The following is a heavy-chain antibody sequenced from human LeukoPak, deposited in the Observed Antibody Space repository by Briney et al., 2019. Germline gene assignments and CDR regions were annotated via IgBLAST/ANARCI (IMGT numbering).Heavy chain of an antibody. V-gene: IGHV3-30*04. J-gene: IGHJ4*02. Sequence: GRSLSFSSAASAFTFSSYARHWVRPAQGKGLEWVALISYDGSINDYADSVKGRFTISRDNSKNTLYLQMNSLRADDTAMYYCARGSYSSSWKTFDYWGQGTLVTVSS. CDR1: AFTFSSYA. CDR3: ARGSYSSSWKTFDY. CDR2: ISYDGSIN. D-gene: IGHD6-13*01.